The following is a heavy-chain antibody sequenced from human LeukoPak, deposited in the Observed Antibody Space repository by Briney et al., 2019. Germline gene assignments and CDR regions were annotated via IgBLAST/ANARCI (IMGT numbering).Heavy chain of an antibody. CDR1: GFTFSSYA. J-gene: IGHJ4*02. D-gene: IGHD5-24*01. V-gene: IGHV3-23*01. CDR3: AREKGRYIHYFDY. Sequence: GGSLRLSCAASGFTFSSYAMSWVRQAPGKGLEWVSVISGSGVGTYYADSVKGRFTISRDNAKNSLYLQMNSLRAEDTAVYYCAREKGRYIHYFDYWGQGTLVTVSS. CDR2: ISGSGVGT.